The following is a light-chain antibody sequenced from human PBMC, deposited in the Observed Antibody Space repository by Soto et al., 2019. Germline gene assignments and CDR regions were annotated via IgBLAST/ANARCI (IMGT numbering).Light chain of an antibody. J-gene: IGKJ3*01. CDR1: QSISSY. V-gene: IGKV1-39*01. CDR3: QQSYSTPGVFT. Sequence: DIQMTQSPSSLSASVGDRVTITCRASQSISSYLNWYQQKPGKAPKLLIYAASGLQSGVPSRFSGSGSGTDFTLTISSLQPEDFATYYCQQSYSTPGVFTFGPGNKVDIK. CDR2: AAS.